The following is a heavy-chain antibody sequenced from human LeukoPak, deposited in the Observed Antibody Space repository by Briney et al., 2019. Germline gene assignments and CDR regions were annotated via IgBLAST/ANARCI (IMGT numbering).Heavy chain of an antibody. D-gene: IGHD1-7*01. Sequence: GASPKVSCKDSRGTLSSYAISSGRQAPGQRLEWMGGIIPIFGTANYAQKLQGRVTITTDESTSTAYMELSSLRSEDTAVYYCARDNYAGVNWFDTWGQGTLVTVSS. J-gene: IGHJ5*02. V-gene: IGHV1-69*05. CDR1: RGTLSSYA. CDR2: IIPIFGTA. CDR3: ARDNYAGVNWFDT.